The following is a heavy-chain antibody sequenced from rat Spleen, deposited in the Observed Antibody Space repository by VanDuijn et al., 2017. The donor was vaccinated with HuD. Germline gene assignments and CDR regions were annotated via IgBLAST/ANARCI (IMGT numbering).Heavy chain of an antibody. CDR3: ARHGYDGSYYYWDY. CDR2: ITYDGSST. J-gene: IGHJ2*01. CDR1: GFIFTDFY. V-gene: IGHV5-17*01. D-gene: IGHD1-12*02. Sequence: EVQLVESDGGLVQPGRSLKLSCAASGFIFTDFYMAWVRQAPRKGLEWVAIITYDGSSTYYRDSVKGRFTISRDNAKSTLYLQMNSLRSEDTATYYCARHGYDGSYYYWDYWGQGVMVTVSS.